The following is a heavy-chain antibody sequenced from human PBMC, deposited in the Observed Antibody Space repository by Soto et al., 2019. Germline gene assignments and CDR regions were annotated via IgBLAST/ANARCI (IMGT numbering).Heavy chain of an antibody. CDR2: ISYDGSNK. CDR1: GFTFSSYS. V-gene: IGHV3-30-3*01. Sequence: AGSLTLSCAASGFTFSSYSMHWVRQAPGKGLEWVAVISYDGSNKYYADSVKGRFTISKDNSKNTLYLQMNSLRAEDTAVYYWARDYSKAFYYYYGMDVWGQGTTVTVSS. CDR3: ARDYSKAFYYYYGMDV. D-gene: IGHD4-4*01. J-gene: IGHJ6*02.